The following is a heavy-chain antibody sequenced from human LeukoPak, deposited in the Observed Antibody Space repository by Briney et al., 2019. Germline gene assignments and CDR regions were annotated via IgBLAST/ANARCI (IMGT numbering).Heavy chain of an antibody. CDR2: ISSSSSYI. V-gene: IGHV3-21*01. D-gene: IGHD6-13*01. J-gene: IGHJ4*02. CDR1: GFTFSSYS. Sequence: GGSLRLSCAASGFTFSSYSMNWVRQAPGKGVEWVSSISSSSSYIYYADSVKGRFSISRDNAKNLLYLQMNSLRAEDTAVYYCARDSEWAAAAVDYWGQGTLVTVSS. CDR3: ARDSEWAAAAVDY.